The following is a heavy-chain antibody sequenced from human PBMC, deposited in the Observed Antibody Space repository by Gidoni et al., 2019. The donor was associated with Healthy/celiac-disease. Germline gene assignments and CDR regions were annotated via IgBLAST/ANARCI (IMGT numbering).Heavy chain of an antibody. J-gene: IGHJ4*02. Sequence: EVQLVESGGGLVQPGGSLRLSCAASGFTFSSYEMHWVRQAPALTPVPPSRASPRASYTPAPALTPMPPSCASPRARDNAKNSLYLQMNSLRAEDTAVYYCARGYCSGGSCPFDYWGQGTLVTVSS. CDR2: RASYTPAPAL. CDR1: GFTFSSYE. D-gene: IGHD2-15*01. CDR3: ARGYCSGGSCPFDY. V-gene: IGHV3-48*03.